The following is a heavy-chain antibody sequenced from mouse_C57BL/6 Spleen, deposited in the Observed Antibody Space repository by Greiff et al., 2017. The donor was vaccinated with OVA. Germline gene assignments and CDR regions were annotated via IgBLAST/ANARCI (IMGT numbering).Heavy chain of an antibody. J-gene: IGHJ4*01. CDR1: GYTFTDHT. V-gene: IGHV1-78*01. Sequence: VQLQESDAELVKPGASVKISCKVSGYTFTDHTIHWMKQRPEQGLEWIGYIYPRDGSTKYNEKFKGKATLTADKSSSTAYMQLNSLTSEDSAVYFCARTVALYYYAMDYWGQGTSVTVSS. CDR3: ARTVALYYYAMDY. CDR2: IYPRDGST. D-gene: IGHD1-1*01.